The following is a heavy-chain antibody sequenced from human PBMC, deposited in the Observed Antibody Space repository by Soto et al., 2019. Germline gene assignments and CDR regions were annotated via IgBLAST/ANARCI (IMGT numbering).Heavy chain of an antibody. Sequence: ASVKVSCKASGYTFTSYDINWVRQATGQGLEWMGWMNPNSGNTGYAQKFQGRVTMTRNTSISTAYMELSSLRSEDTAVYYCVRGRGYSIPFDYWGQGTLVTVSS. CDR2: MNPNSGNT. J-gene: IGHJ4*02. V-gene: IGHV1-8*01. D-gene: IGHD4-4*01. CDR3: VRGRGYSIPFDY. CDR1: GYTFTSYD.